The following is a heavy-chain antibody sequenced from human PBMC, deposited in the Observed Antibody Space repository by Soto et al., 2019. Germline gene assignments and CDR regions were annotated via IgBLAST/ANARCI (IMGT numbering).Heavy chain of an antibody. CDR3: ASTYYDSSGYYLDYFDY. Sequence: SVKVSCKASGGTFSSYAISWVRQAPGQGLEWMGGIIPIFGTANYAQKFQGRVTITVDESTSTAYMELSSLRSEDTAVYYCASTYYDSSGYYLDYFDYWGQGTLVTVSS. D-gene: IGHD3-22*01. V-gene: IGHV1-69*13. CDR1: GGTFSSYA. CDR2: IIPIFGTA. J-gene: IGHJ4*02.